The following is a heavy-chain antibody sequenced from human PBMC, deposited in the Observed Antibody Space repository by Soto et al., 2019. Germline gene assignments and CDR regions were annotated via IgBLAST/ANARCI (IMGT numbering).Heavy chain of an antibody. CDR2: VYYSGST. Sequence: PSETLSLTCTVSGDSINSGSYYWGWVRQSPGKGLEWIGSVYYSGSTYYNPSLESRVTLSQDMSKNQLSLNLKSVTAADTAVYYCARLNPLNRGFFKTGLDLFDPWGKGILVP. D-gene: IGHD3-3*01. V-gene: IGHV4-39*01. CDR3: ARLNPLNRGFFKTGLDLFDP. J-gene: IGHJ5*01. CDR1: GDSINSGSYY.